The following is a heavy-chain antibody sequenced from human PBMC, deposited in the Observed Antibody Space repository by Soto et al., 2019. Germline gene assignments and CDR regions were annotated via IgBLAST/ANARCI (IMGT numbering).Heavy chain of an antibody. V-gene: IGHV3-30-3*01. CDR2: ISHDGINK. Sequence: PGGSLRLSCAASGFTFSSYWMSWVRQAPGKGLEWVALISHDGINKYYADSVRGRFTISRDSSTNTLYLQMNSLSAEDTAVYYCARDLIYSSSHYYYYGMDVWGQGTTVTVFS. CDR3: ARDLIYSSSHYYYYGMDV. J-gene: IGHJ6*02. D-gene: IGHD6-13*01. CDR1: GFTFSSYW.